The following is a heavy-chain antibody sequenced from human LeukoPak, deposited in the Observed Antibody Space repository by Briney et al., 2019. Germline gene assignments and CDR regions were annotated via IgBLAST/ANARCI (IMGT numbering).Heavy chain of an antibody. CDR2: ISGGGGDT. CDR1: GFIFSSHA. V-gene: IGHV3-23*01. Sequence: SGGSLRLSCAASGFIFSSHAMSWVRQAPGKGLEWVSAISGGGGDTYYADSVKGRFTISRDNSKNTLYLQMNSLRAEDTAVYYCAKDLVRGVIGGSDYWGQGTLVTVSS. D-gene: IGHD3-10*01. CDR3: AKDLVRGVIGGSDY. J-gene: IGHJ4*02.